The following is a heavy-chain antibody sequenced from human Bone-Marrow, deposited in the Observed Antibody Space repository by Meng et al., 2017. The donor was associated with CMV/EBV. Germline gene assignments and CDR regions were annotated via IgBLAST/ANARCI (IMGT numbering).Heavy chain of an antibody. V-gene: IGHV4-39*07. CDR1: GGSISSSSYY. J-gene: IGHJ4*02. Sequence: SQTLSLTCTVSGGSISSSSYYWGWIRQPPGKGLEWIGSIYYSGSTYYNPSLKSRVTISVDTSKNQFSLKLSSVTAADTAVYYCARGRSRFRDYYDSSGYKRDYYFDYWGQGTLVTVSS. CDR2: IYYSGST. CDR3: ARGRSRFRDYYDSSGYKRDYYFDY. D-gene: IGHD3-22*01.